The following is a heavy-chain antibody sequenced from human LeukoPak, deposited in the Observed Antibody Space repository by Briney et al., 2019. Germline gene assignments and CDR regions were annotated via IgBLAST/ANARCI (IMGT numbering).Heavy chain of an antibody. V-gene: IGHV3-23*01. CDR2: IFPSGGEI. Sequence: GGSLRLSCAASGFTFSTFAMIWVRQPPGKGLEWVSSIFPSGGEIHYADSVRGRFTISRDNSKGTLSLQMNSLRAEDTAIYYCATYRQVLLPFESWGQGALVTVSS. CDR1: GFTFSTFA. CDR3: ATYRQVLLPFES. J-gene: IGHJ4*02. D-gene: IGHD2-8*02.